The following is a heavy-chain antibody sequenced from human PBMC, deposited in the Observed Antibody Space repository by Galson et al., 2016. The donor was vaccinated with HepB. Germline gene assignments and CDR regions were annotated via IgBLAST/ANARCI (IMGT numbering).Heavy chain of an antibody. CDR2: IRGDGIVS. Sequence: SLRLFCAASGFTLNAHWMNWVRQAPGKGLEWVANIRGDGIVSYYAESVRGRFTISRDNAKNSLYLQMNGLRVDETAVYYCSREMTGSYFDWGQGTLVTVSS. CDR3: SREMTGSYFD. J-gene: IGHJ4*02. V-gene: IGHV3-7*01. D-gene: IGHD3-10*01. CDR1: GFTLNAHW.